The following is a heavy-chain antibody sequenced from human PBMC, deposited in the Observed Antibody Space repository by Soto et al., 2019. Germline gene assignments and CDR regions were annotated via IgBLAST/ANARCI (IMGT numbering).Heavy chain of an antibody. CDR3: ARAKEARVNYDFWSGYYTTGRDYYYYGMDV. V-gene: IGHV1-2*04. J-gene: IGHJ6*02. CDR2: SNPNSGGT. D-gene: IGHD3-3*01. Sequence: ASVTVSCKASGYTFTRYYMHWVRQAPGQGLEWMGWSNPNSGGTNYAQKFQGWVTMTRDTSISTAYMELSRLRSDDTDVYYCARAKEARVNYDFWSGYYTTGRDYYYYGMDVWGQGTTVTVSS. CDR1: GYTFTRYY.